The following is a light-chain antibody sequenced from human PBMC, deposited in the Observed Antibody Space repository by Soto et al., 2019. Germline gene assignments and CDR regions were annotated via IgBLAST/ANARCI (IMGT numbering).Light chain of an antibody. CDR2: GNN. CDR3: QSYDSSLSGSV. Sequence: QLVLTQPPSGSGAPGQRVTISCTGSSSNIGAGYDVHWYQQLPGTAPKLLIYGNNNRPSGVPDRFSVSKSGTSASLAITGLQAEDEAGYYCQSYDSSLSGSVFGGGTKVTVL. V-gene: IGLV1-40*01. CDR1: SSNIGAGYD. J-gene: IGLJ3*02.